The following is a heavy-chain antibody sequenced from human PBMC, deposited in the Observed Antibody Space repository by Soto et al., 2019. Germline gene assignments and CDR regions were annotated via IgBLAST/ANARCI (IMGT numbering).Heavy chain of an antibody. D-gene: IGHD6-13*01. CDR1: GFTFSSYS. CDR3: AKDFGQQPTPFDY. V-gene: IGHV3-48*01. Sequence: GGSLRLSCAASGFTFSSYSMNWVRQVPGKGLEWVSYISSSSSTIYYADSVKGRFTISRDNAKNSLYLQMNSLRAEDTAVYYCAKDFGQQPTPFDYWGQGTLVTVSS. J-gene: IGHJ4*02. CDR2: ISSSSSTI.